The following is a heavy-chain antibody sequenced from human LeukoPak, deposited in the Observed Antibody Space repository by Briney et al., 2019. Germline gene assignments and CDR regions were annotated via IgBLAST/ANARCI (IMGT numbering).Heavy chain of an antibody. J-gene: IGHJ3*02. V-gene: IGHV1-2*02. CDR2: INPNSGGT. D-gene: IGHD6-19*01. CDR3: ARVGSSGFGAFDI. CDR1: GYTFTGYY. Sequence: ASVKVSCKASGYTFTGYYMHWVRQAPGQGLEWMGWINPNSGGTNYAQKFQGRVTMTRDTSISTAYMELSSLRSEDTAVYYCARVGSSGFGAFDIWGQGTMVTVSS.